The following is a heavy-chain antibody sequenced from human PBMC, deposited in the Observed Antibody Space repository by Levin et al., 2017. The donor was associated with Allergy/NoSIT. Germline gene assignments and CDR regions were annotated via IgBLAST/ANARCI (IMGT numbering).Heavy chain of an antibody. V-gene: IGHV3-74*01. D-gene: IGHD5-18*01. CDR2: INSDGSST. J-gene: IGHJ3*02. CDR3: ATERGYSYTDAFDI. Sequence: GESLKISCAASGFTFSSYWMHWVRQAPGKGLVWVSRINSDGSSTSYADSVKGRFTISRDNAKNTLYLQMNSLRAEDTAVYYCATERGYSYTDAFDIWGQGTMVTVSS. CDR1: GFTFSSYW.